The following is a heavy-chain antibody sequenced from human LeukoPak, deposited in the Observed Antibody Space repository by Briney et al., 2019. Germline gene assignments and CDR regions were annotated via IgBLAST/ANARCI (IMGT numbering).Heavy chain of an antibody. CDR3: ARVKTLAVAGPNFYYFDY. V-gene: IGHV4-59*01. CDR2: IYYSGST. CDR1: GGSISSYY. J-gene: IGHJ4*02. D-gene: IGHD6-19*01. Sequence: SETLALTCTVAGGSISSYYWSWIRQPPGKGLEWIGYIYYSGSTNYNPSLKSRVTISVDTSKNQFSLKLSSVTAADTAVYYCARVKTLAVAGPNFYYFDYWGQGTLVTVSS.